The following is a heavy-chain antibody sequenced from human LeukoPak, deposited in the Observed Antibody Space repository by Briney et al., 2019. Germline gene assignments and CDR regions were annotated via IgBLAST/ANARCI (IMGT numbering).Heavy chain of an antibody. CDR3: ARPRAGYAYYFDF. D-gene: IGHD1-1*01. V-gene: IGHV1-2*06. CDR1: GYTFTGYY. Sequence: ASVKVSCKASGYTFTGYYMHGVRQAPGQRLEWMGRINPNSGGTNYAQKFQGRVTMTRDTSISTAYMELSRLRSDDTAVYYCARPRAGYAYYFDFWGQGTLVTVSS. CDR2: INPNSGGT. J-gene: IGHJ4*01.